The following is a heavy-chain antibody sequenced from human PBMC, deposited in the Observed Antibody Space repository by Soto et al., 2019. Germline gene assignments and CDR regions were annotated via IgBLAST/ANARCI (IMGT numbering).Heavy chain of an antibody. CDR1: GYTFTNYG. V-gene: IGHV1-18*04. CDR2: VSGYNGNT. J-gene: IGHJ4*02. D-gene: IGHD6-19*01. Sequence: QVQLLVQSGSEVKKPGASVKVSCQASGYTFTNYGISWVRQAPGQGLEWMGWVSGYNGNTNYAQKLRGRVTMTTDTSTSTAYMELRTLRSDDTAVYYCARDEGSHGFDSWGQGTLGTVSS. CDR3: ARDEGSHGFDS.